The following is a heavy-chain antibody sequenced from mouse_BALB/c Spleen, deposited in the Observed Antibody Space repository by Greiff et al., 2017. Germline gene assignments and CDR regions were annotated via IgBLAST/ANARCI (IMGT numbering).Heavy chain of an antibody. Sequence: EVQLQQSGAELVKPGASVKLSCTASGFNIKDTYMHWVKQRPEQGLEWIGRIDPANGNTKYDPKFQGKATITADTSSNTAYLQLSSLTSEDTAVYYCAPYYRYDYAMDDWGQGTSVTVAS. V-gene: IGHV14-3*02. CDR1: GFNIKDTY. J-gene: IGHJ4*01. D-gene: IGHD2-14*01. CDR3: APYYRYDYAMDD. CDR2: IDPANGNT.